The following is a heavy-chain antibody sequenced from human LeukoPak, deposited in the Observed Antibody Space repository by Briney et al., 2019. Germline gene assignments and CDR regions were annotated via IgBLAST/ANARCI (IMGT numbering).Heavy chain of an antibody. D-gene: IGHD6-19*01. Sequence: GGSLRLSCAASGFTVSSNYMSWVRQAPGKGLDWVSVIYSDGRIHSADSVKGRFTISRDNAENSLYLQMSSLRVEDTAVYYCARDREFSSGWYFDNWGQGTLVTVSS. J-gene: IGHJ4*02. V-gene: IGHV3-53*01. CDR1: GFTVSSNY. CDR3: ARDREFSSGWYFDN. CDR2: IYSDGRI.